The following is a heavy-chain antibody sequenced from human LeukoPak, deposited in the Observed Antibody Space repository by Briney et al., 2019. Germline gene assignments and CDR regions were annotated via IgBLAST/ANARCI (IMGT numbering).Heavy chain of an antibody. CDR2: IYPGDSDT. D-gene: IGHD1-26*01. CDR1: GYSFTNHW. V-gene: IGHV5-51*01. J-gene: IGHJ4*02. CDR3: ARREWELLHFDY. Sequence: GESLKISCKGSGYSFTNHWIGWVRQMPGKGLEWMGIIYPGDSDTRYSPSFQGQVTISVDKSISTAYLQWSSLKASDTAMYYCARREWELLHFDYWGQGTLVTVSS.